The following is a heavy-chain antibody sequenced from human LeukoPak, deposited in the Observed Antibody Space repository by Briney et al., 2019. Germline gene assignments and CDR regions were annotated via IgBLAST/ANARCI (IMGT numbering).Heavy chain of an antibody. V-gene: IGHV4-59*01. J-gene: IGHJ4*02. CDR1: GGSISSYY. D-gene: IGHD7-27*01. Sequence: SETLSLTCTVSGGSISSYYWSWIRQPPGKGLEWIGYIYYSGSANYNPSLKSRVTISVDTSKNQFSLKLSSVTAADTAVYYCASSGEEDSNFDYWGQGTLVTVSS. CDR3: ASSGEEDSNFDY. CDR2: IYYSGSA.